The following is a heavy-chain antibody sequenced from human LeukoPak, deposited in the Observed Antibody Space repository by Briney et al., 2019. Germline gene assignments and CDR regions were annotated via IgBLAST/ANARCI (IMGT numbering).Heavy chain of an antibody. J-gene: IGHJ4*03. CDR3: ARGATISETGYFDF. CDR2: IDHRGDT. Sequence: SETLSLTCAVYGGSFSRYYWSWIRQSPGKGLEWVAEIDHRGDTNYNPSVKSRVTISVDTSKNQFSLKMRSLGAADPALYYCARGATISETGYFDFWGQGTLVTVSS. V-gene: IGHV4-34*01. CDR1: GGSFSRYY. D-gene: IGHD5-24*01.